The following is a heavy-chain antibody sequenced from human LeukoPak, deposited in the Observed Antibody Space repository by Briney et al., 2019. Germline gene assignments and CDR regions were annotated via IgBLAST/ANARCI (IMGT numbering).Heavy chain of an antibody. V-gene: IGHV3-21*01. D-gene: IGHD5-18*01. CDR1: GFTFSSYS. CDR3: ARADWDTAMIDY. Sequence: GGSLRLSCAAPGFTFSSYSMNWVRLAPGKGLEWVSSISSSSSYIYYADSVKGRFTISRDNAKNSLYLQMNSLRAEDTAVYYCARADWDTAMIDYWGQGTLVTVSS. J-gene: IGHJ4*02. CDR2: ISSSSSYI.